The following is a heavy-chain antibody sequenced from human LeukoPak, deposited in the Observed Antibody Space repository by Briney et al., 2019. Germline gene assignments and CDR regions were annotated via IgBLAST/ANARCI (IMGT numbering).Heavy chain of an antibody. CDR3: AKGGYYYGSGITSVLCDY. CDR1: GFTFSSYA. V-gene: IGHV3-9*01. Sequence: GGSLRLSCAASGFTFSSYAMSWVRQAPGKGLEWVSGISWNSGSIGYADSVKGRFTISRDNAKNSLYRQMNSLRAEDTALYYCAKGGYYYGSGITSVLCDYWGQGTLVTVSS. CDR2: ISWNSGSI. D-gene: IGHD3-10*01. J-gene: IGHJ4*02.